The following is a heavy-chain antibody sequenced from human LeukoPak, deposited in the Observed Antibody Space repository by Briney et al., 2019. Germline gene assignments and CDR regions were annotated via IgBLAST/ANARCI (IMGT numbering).Heavy chain of an antibody. CDR3: AEPGYRASFDV. CDR2: IYPSDSDT. V-gene: IGHV5-51*01. D-gene: IGHD5-12*01. CDR1: GYTFTTSW. Sequence: GESLKISCQASGYTFTTSWIGWVRQLPGTGLEWMAIIYPSDSDTRYNPSFQGQVTISADKSINNVYFSWSSLKASDSAIYYCAEPGYRASFDVGGQGTTVTVSS. J-gene: IGHJ3*01.